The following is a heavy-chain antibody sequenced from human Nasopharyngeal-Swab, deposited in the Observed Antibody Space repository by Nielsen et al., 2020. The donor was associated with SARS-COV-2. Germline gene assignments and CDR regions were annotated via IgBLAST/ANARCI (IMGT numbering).Heavy chain of an antibody. CDR3: TTDLHDYGDYDY. CDR1: GFTFSNAW. J-gene: IGHJ4*02. CDR2: IKSKTGGGTT. D-gene: IGHD4-17*01. Sequence: ESLKISCAASGFTFSNAWMSWVRQAPGKGLEWVGRIKSKTGGGTTDYAAHVKGRFTISRDDSKNTLFLQMNSLKTEDTAVYYCTTDLHDYGDYDYWGQGTVVTVSS. V-gene: IGHV3-15*01.